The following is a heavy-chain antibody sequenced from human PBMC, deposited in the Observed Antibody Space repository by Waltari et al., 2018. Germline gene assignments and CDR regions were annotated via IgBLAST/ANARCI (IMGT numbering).Heavy chain of an antibody. V-gene: IGHV3-30*02. CDR1: GFTFSSYG. Sequence: QVQLVESGGGVVQPGGSLRLSCAASGFTFSSYGMHWVRQAPGKGLEWVAFIRYDGSNKYYADSVKGRFTISRDNSKNTLYLKMNSLRAEDTAVYYCAKDRAARTPYYFDYWGQGTLVTVSS. D-gene: IGHD6-6*01. CDR3: AKDRAARTPYYFDY. CDR2: IRYDGSNK. J-gene: IGHJ4*02.